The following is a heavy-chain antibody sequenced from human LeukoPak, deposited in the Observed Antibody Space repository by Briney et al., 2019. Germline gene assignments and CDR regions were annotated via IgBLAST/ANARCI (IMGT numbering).Heavy chain of an antibody. CDR2: IIGSGSST. CDR1: GFTFSSCA. V-gene: IGHV3-23*01. D-gene: IGHD6-13*01. Sequence: GGSLRLSCAASGFTFSSCAMSWVRHAPGKGLEWVSAIIGSGSSTYYADSVKGRFTISRDNSKITLFLQMNSLRAEDTAVYYCAKDRAQQLVLDFWGQGTLVTVSS. J-gene: IGHJ4*02. CDR3: AKDRAQQLVLDF.